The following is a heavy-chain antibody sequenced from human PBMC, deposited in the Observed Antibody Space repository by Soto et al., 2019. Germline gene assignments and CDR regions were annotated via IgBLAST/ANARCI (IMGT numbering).Heavy chain of an antibody. Sequence: GGALSLSCKAAGFTFSDDAMSWVRQAPVKVLEWVSPISGGGAAPYYVDSVKGRFTISRDNIKITLYLQMNNLRAEDTGVYYCAKDLRYNWNPAAPGGLDYWGQGILVTVSS. CDR1: GFTFSDDA. V-gene: IGHV3-23*01. D-gene: IGHD1-20*01. CDR3: AKDLRYNWNPAAPGGLDY. CDR2: ISGGGAAP. J-gene: IGHJ4*02.